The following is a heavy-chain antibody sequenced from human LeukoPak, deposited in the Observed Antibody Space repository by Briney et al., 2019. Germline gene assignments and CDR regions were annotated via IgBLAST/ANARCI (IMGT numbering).Heavy chain of an antibody. CDR3: AREGDGYNDVPLDY. J-gene: IGHJ4*02. V-gene: IGHV4-61*02. D-gene: IGHD5-24*01. CDR1: GGSISSGSYY. Sequence: SETLSLTCTVSGGSISSGSYYWSWIRQPAGKGLEWIGRIYTSGSTNYNPSLKSRVTISVDTSKNQFSLKLSSVTAADTAVYYCAREGDGYNDVPLDYWGQGTLVTVSS. CDR2: IYTSGST.